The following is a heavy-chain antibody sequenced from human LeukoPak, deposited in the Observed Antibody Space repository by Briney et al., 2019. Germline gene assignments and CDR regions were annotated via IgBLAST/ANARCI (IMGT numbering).Heavy chain of an antibody. CDR2: IIPIFGTA. Sequence: ASVKVSCKASGGAFSSYAISWVRQAPGQGLEWMGGIIPIFGTANYAQKFQGRVTITADESTSTAYMELSSLRPEDTAVYYCARGEQWLVLVWGQGSLVTVSS. V-gene: IGHV1-69*01. CDR1: GGAFSSYA. CDR3: ARGEQWLVLV. D-gene: IGHD6-19*01. J-gene: IGHJ4*02.